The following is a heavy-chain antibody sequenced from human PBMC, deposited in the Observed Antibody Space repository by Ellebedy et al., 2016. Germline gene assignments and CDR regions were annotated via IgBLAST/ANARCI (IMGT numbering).Heavy chain of an antibody. V-gene: IGHV3-21*01. CDR1: GFTFGSNS. D-gene: IGHD3-22*01. Sequence: GESLKISCAASGFTFGSNSMNWVRQAPGKGLEWVSSISSSSSSIYYADSVKGRFTVSRDNAKNSLYLQMKSLRAEDTAVYYCARVVITWRGHYGMDVWGRGTTVTVSS. CDR3: ARVVITWRGHYGMDV. CDR2: ISSSSSSI. J-gene: IGHJ6*02.